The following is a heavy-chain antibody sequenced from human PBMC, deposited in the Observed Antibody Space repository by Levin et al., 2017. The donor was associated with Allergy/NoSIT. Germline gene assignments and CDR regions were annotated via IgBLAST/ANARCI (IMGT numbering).Heavy chain of an antibody. CDR3: VNFRGMFRGFGDY. Sequence: PGGSLRLSCAASGFTVSTNYMSWVRQAPGMGLEWLSLIYPGGNTYYTDSVKGRFTISRDNSKNTVYLQMDSLRAEDSAIYYCVNFRGMFRGFGDYWGQGTLVTVSS. V-gene: IGHV3-53*01. D-gene: IGHD3-10*02. CDR2: IYPGGNT. J-gene: IGHJ4*02. CDR1: GFTVSTNY.